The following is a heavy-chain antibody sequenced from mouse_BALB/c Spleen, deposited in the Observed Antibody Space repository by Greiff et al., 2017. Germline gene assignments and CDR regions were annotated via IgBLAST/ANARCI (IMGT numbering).Heavy chain of an antibody. J-gene: IGHJ4*01. CDR3: ARSYGYLYAMDY. D-gene: IGHD2-2*01. CDR2: INPSSGYT. V-gene: IGHV1-4*02. CDR1: GYTFTSYT. Sequence: VQLQQSAAELARPGASVKMSCKASGYTFTSYTMHWVKQRPGQGLEWIGYINPSSGYTEYNQKFKDKTTLTADKSSSTAYMQLSSLTSEDSAVYYCARSYGYLYAMDYWGQGTSVTVSS.